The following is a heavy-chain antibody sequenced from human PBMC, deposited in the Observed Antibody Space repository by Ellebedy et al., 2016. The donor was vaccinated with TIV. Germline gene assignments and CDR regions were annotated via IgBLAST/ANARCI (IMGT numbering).Heavy chain of an antibody. J-gene: IGHJ4*02. CDR2: ISSSSSYI. CDR1: GFTFSSYS. V-gene: IGHV3-21*01. D-gene: IGHD6-19*01. Sequence: GESLKISXAASGFTFSSYSMNWVRQAPGKGLEWVSSISSSSSYIYYADSVKGRFTISRDNAKNSLYLQMNSLRAEDTAVYYCASPKGQWLDPPVYPLDYWGQGTLVTVSS. CDR3: ASPKGQWLDPPVYPLDY.